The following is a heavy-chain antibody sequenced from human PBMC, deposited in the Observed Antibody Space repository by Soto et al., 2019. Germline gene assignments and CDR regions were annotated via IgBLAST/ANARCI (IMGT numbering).Heavy chain of an antibody. D-gene: IGHD5-18*01. CDR1: GGTFSSYT. CDR3: ANRGYSYGFVIY. J-gene: IGHJ4*02. Sequence: QVQLVQSGAEVKKPGSSVKVSCKASGGTFSSYTVSWVRQAPGQGLEWMGRIIPMRGIANYAQKFQGRVTITADKSTSTAYMEMSSLRSEDTAVYYCANRGYSYGFVIYWGQGTLVTVSS. V-gene: IGHV1-69*02. CDR2: IIPMRGIA.